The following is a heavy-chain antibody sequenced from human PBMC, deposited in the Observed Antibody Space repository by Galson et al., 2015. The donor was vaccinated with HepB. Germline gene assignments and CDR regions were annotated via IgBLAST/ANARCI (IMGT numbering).Heavy chain of an antibody. D-gene: IGHD3-10*02. Sequence: SVKVSCKASGGTFSSYTISWVRQAPGQGLEWMGRIIPILGIANYAQKFQGRVTITADKSTSTAYMELSSLRSEDTAVYYCARDLFGDPRPAAFDIWGQGTMVTVSS. CDR3: ARDLFGDPRPAAFDI. J-gene: IGHJ3*02. CDR1: GGTFSSYT. V-gene: IGHV1-69*04. CDR2: IIPILGIA.